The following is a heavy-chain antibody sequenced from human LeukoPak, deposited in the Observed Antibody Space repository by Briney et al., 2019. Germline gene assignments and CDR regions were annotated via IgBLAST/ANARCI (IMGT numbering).Heavy chain of an antibody. Sequence: GASVKVSCKASGYTFTSYAMNWVRQAPGQGLEWMGWINTNTGNPTYAQGFTGRFVFSLDTSVSTAYLQISSLKAEDTAVYYCGREYTDPTWGDYVPGIYIDYGAQGTLVTVPS. CDR1: GYTFTSYA. D-gene: IGHD3-10*01. J-gene: IGHJ4*02. CDR2: INTNTGNP. V-gene: IGHV7-4-1*02. CDR3: GREYTDPTWGDYVPGIYIDY.